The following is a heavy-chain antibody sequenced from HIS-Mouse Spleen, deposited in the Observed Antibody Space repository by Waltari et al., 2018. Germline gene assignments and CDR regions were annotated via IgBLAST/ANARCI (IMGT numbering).Heavy chain of an antibody. Sequence: QLQLQESGPGLVKPSETLSLTCTVSGGSISSSSYYWGGIRQPPGKGLEWIGSIYYSGSTYYNPSLKSRVTISVDTSKNQFSLKLSSVTAADTAVYYCAREIPYSSSWYDWYSDLWGRGTLVTVSS. D-gene: IGHD6-13*01. J-gene: IGHJ2*01. CDR2: IYYSGST. V-gene: IGHV4-39*07. CDR3: AREIPYSSSWYDWYSDL. CDR1: GGSISSSSYY.